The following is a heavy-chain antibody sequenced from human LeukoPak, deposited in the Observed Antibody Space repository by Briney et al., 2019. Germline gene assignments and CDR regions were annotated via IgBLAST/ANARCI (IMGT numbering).Heavy chain of an antibody. D-gene: IGHD6-6*01. Sequence: GESLKISCKGSGYSFTSYCIGWVRQMPGKGLEWMGIIYPGDSDTRYSPSFQGQVTISADKSISTAFLQWGSLKASDTAMYYCARREYSNSNSHDYWGQGTLVTVSS. CDR1: GYSFTSYC. V-gene: IGHV5-51*01. CDR2: IYPGDSDT. J-gene: IGHJ4*02. CDR3: ARREYSNSNSHDY.